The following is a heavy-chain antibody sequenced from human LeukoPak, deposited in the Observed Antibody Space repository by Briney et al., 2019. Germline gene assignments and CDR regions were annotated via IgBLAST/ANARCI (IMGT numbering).Heavy chain of an antibody. CDR2: ISYDGSNK. Sequence: PGGSLRLSCAASGFTFSSYAMHWVRQAPGKGLEWVAVISYDGSNKYYADSVKGRFTISRDNSKNTLYLQMNSLRAEDTAVYYCARGRVDAFDIWGQGTVVTVSS. J-gene: IGHJ3*02. CDR1: GFTFSSYA. V-gene: IGHV3-30-3*01. CDR3: ARGRVDAFDI.